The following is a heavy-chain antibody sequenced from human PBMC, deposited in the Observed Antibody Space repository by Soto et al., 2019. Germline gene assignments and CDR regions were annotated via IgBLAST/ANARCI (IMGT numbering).Heavy chain of an antibody. CDR1: GGTFSSYA. D-gene: IGHD3-10*01. J-gene: IGHJ2*01. Sequence: QVQLVQSGAEVKKPGSSVNVSCKASGGTFSSYAISWVRQAPGQGLEWMGGIIPIFGTANYAQKFQGRVTITADESTSTAYMELSSLRSEDTAVYYCARSFRGKNKQHWYFDLWGRGTLVTVSS. CDR3: ARSFRGKNKQHWYFDL. V-gene: IGHV1-69*01. CDR2: IIPIFGTA.